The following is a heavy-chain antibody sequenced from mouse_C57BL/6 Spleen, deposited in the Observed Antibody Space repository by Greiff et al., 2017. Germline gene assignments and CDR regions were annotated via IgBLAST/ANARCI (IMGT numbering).Heavy chain of an antibody. CDR1: GFTFSSYA. V-gene: IGHV5-4*01. Sequence: EVQLVESGGGLVKPGGSLKLSCAASGFTFSSYAMSWVRQTPEKRLEWVATISDGGSYTYYPDNVKGRFTISRDNAKNNLYLQMSHLKSEDTAMYYCARDWAPNYYGSSYDAMDYWGQGTSVTVSS. J-gene: IGHJ4*01. CDR3: ARDWAPNYYGSSYDAMDY. CDR2: ISDGGSYT. D-gene: IGHD1-1*01.